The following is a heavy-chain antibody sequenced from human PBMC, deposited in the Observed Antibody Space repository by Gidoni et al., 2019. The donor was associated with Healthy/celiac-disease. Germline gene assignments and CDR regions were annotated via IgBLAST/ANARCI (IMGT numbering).Heavy chain of an antibody. D-gene: IGHD3-22*01. Sequence: EVQLVESGGGVVRPGGSLRLAGAASGFTFVDYGMSWVRQAPGKGLEWVSGINWNGGSTGYADSVKGRFTISRDNAKNSLYLQMNSLRAEDTALYYCARGAYYYDSSGYYYAFDYWGQGTLVTVSS. CDR2: INWNGGST. CDR3: ARGAYYYDSSGYYYAFDY. V-gene: IGHV3-20*04. J-gene: IGHJ4*02. CDR1: GFTFVDYG.